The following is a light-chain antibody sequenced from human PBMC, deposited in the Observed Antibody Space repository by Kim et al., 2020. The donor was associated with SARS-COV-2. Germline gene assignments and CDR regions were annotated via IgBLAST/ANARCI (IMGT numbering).Light chain of an antibody. CDR3: QQYDTFPLT. CDR2: GAS. J-gene: IGKJ4*01. CDR1: QGISHW. V-gene: IGKV1D-16*01. Sequence: ASVGDRVTITCRASQGISHWLAWYQQKPERAPKSLIYGASSLQSGVPRRFSGSGSGTDFTLTINNLQSEDFATYYCQQYDTFPLTFGGGTKVDIK.